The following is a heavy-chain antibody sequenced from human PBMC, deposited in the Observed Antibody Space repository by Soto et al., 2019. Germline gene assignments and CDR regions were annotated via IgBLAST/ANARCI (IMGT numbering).Heavy chain of an antibody. CDR1: GFTFGDYA. Sequence: EVQLVESGGGLVQPGRSLRLSCAASGFTFGDYAMHWVRQAPGKGLEWVSGISWNSGSIGYADSVKGRFTISRDNAKNSLYLQMNSLRAEDTALYYCAKDSLLWFGELLTSYYFDYWGQGTLVTVSS. J-gene: IGHJ4*02. CDR3: AKDSLLWFGELLTSYYFDY. V-gene: IGHV3-9*01. D-gene: IGHD3-10*01. CDR2: ISWNSGSI.